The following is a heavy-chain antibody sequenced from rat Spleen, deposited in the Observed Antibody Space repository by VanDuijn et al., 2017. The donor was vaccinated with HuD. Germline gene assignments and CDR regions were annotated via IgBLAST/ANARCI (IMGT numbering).Heavy chain of an antibody. Sequence: EVQLVETGGSLVQPGKSLKLTCATSGFTFSYAWMHWIRQSPAKQLEWVAQIKAKSNNYATYYAESVKGRFTISRDDSRSSVYLQMNSLKEEDTAVYYCTWDYYDDTNYYRFTYWGQGTLVTVSS. D-gene: IGHD1-12*02. CDR1: GFTFSYAW. CDR3: TWDYYDDTNYYRFTY. V-gene: IGHV6-8*01. CDR2: IKAKSNNYAT. J-gene: IGHJ3*01.